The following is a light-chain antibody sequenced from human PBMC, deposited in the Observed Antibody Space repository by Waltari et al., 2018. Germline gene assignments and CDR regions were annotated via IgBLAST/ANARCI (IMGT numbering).Light chain of an antibody. CDR2: DAS. J-gene: IGKJ1*01. V-gene: IGKV3-20*01. CDR3: QQHDNSLWT. CDR1: QSVRSSY. Sequence: EIVLTLSPGTLSLSPGESATLSCRASQSVRSSYLAWYQQKPGQAPRLLIFDASTRASGIPDRFSGSGSGTDFTLTITRLEPEDFAVYFCQQHDNSLWTFGQGTKVEVK.